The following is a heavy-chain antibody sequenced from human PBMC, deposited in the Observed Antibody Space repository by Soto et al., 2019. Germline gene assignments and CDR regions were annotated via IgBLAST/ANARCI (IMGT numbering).Heavy chain of an antibody. CDR2: INAGNGNT. Sequence: ASVKVSCKASGYTFTSYAMHWVRQAPGQRLEWMGWINAGNGNTKYSQKFQGRVTITRDTSASTAYMELSSLRSEDTAVYYCAREPTSLQLILRMGASGNWFVPWGQGTLVNLSS. V-gene: IGHV1-3*01. J-gene: IGHJ5*02. D-gene: IGHD3-16*01. CDR3: AREPTSLQLILRMGASGNWFVP. CDR1: GYTFTSYA.